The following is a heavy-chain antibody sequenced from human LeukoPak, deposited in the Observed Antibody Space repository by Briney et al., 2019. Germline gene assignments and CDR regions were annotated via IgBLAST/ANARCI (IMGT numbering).Heavy chain of an antibody. CDR1: GGTFSSYA. Sequence: GASVKVSCKASGGTFSSYAISWVRQAPGQGLEWMGRIIPIFCTATYAQKFQGRVTITTDESTSTAYMELSSLRSEDTAVYYCASSRDGYNFDYWGQGTLVTVSS. CDR2: IIPIFCTA. D-gene: IGHD5-24*01. V-gene: IGHV1-69*05. J-gene: IGHJ4*02. CDR3: ASSRDGYNFDY.